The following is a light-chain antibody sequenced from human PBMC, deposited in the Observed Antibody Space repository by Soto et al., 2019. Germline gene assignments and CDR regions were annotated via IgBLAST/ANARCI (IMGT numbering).Light chain of an antibody. V-gene: IGKV1-39*01. Sequence: DIQMDQSPSSLSASVGDRVTITCRASQSISSYLNWYQQRPGTAPKLLIHTASSLESEVPSRFSGSGSGTPFTLTITSLQPEDFATYYCQQSFNTLPYTLGQGTKLE. CDR1: QSISSY. J-gene: IGKJ2*01. CDR2: TAS. CDR3: QQSFNTLPYT.